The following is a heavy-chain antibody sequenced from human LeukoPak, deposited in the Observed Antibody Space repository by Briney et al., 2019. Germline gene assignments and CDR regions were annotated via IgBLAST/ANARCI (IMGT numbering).Heavy chain of an antibody. CDR3: ARYYCPRGSCYHFDY. Sequence: SETLSLTCTVSGGSISSYYWSWIRQPPGKGLEWIGYIYSSGSTNCNPSLKSRATLSVDTSKNQFPLRLTSITPADTAVYYCARYYCPRGSCYHFDYWGQGTLVTVSS. CDR1: GGSISSYY. J-gene: IGHJ4*02. V-gene: IGHV4-59*01. D-gene: IGHD2-8*01. CDR2: IYSSGST.